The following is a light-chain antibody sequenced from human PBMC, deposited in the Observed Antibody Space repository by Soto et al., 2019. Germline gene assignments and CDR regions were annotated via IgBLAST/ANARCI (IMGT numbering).Light chain of an antibody. V-gene: IGKV3-20*01. CDR2: GAF. Sequence: EIVLTQSPGTLSLSPGERVTLSCRASQTLNSNYLAWYQQKPGQAPRLLMYGAFSRATGIPDRFSGSGSGTDFTLTISRLEPEDFATYYCQHYSVFPLTFGGGTKVEIK. CDR1: QTLNSNY. J-gene: IGKJ4*01. CDR3: QHYSVFPLT.